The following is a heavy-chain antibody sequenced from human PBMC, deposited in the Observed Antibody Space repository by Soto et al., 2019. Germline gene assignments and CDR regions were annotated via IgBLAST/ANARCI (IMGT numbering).Heavy chain of an antibody. J-gene: IGHJ6*02. Sequence: QVQLVQSGAEVKKPGSSVKVSCKASGGTFSSYAISWVRQGPGQGLEWMGGIIPIFGTANYAQKFQARLTITADKSTSTAYMELSSLRSEDTAVYYCASGLDTDMAIYYYGMDVWGQGTTVTVSS. V-gene: IGHV1-69*06. CDR1: GGTFSSYA. D-gene: IGHD5-18*01. CDR3: ASGLDTDMAIYYYGMDV. CDR2: IIPIFGTA.